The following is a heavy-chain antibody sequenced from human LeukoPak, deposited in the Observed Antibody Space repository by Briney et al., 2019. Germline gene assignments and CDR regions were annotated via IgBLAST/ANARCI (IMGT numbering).Heavy chain of an antibody. J-gene: IGHJ5*02. CDR1: GCTFSSYA. CDR3: AKGSSGGSWILRNWFDP. D-gene: IGHD2-15*01. V-gene: IGHV3-23*01. Sequence: KSGGSLRLSCAASGCTFSSYAMSWVRQAPGKGLEWVSAISGSGGSTYYADSVKGRFTISRDNSKNTLYLQMNSLRAEDTAVYYCAKGSSGGSWILRNWFDPWGQGTLVTVSS. CDR2: ISGSGGST.